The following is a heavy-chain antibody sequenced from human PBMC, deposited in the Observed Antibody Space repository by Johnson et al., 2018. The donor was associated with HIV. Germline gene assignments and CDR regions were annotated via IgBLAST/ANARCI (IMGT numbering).Heavy chain of an antibody. CDR3: ARDVGITTAGGAFDI. CDR1: GFTFSSYG. V-gene: IGHV3-30*03. CDR2: TSNDGTNK. J-gene: IGHJ3*02. Sequence: QVQLVESGGGVVQPGRSLRVSCAASGFTFSSYGMHWVRQAPGKGLEWVAVTSNDGTNKYYADSMKGRFTISRDNSKNTLYLQMSSLRPEDTAVYYCARDVGITTAGGAFDIWGQGTMVTVSS. D-gene: IGHD6-13*01.